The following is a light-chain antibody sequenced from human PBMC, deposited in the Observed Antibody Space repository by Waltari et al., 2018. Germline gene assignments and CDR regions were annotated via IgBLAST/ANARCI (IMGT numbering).Light chain of an antibody. CDR2: GAP. CDR3: QQYNEWPPWT. J-gene: IGKJ1*01. CDR1: QSVSSN. Sequence: EIVMTQSPATLSVSPGERATISCRASQSVSSNLAWYQQKPGQAPRLLIYGAPTRATGIPARFSGSGSGTEFTLTISSLQSEDFAVYYCQQYNEWPPWTFGQGTKVEIK. V-gene: IGKV3-15*01.